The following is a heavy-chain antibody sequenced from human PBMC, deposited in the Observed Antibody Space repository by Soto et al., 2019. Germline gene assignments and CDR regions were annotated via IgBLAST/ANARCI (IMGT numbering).Heavy chain of an antibody. CDR1: GGSISRGAYF. CDR3: ARGGPVSVSPAWQLLGYFDY. Sequence: QVHLQESGPGQVRPSQTLSLSCSVSGGSISRGAYFWTWIRQFPGKGLEWIAYICYTGATNYNPALKSRVTVFADTSKNQFSLKLNSVTSADTAVYYCARGGPVSVSPAWQLLGYFDYWGQGTLVSVSS. J-gene: IGHJ4*02. D-gene: IGHD2-15*01. V-gene: IGHV4-31*03. CDR2: ICYTGAT.